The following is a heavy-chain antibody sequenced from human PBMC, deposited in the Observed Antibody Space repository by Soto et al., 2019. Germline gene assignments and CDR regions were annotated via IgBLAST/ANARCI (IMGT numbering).Heavy chain of an antibody. J-gene: IGHJ6*02. D-gene: IGHD3-16*01. CDR2: ISWNGGST. Sequence: GGSLRLSCAASGFSFSDYSMNWVRQAPGKGLEWVSGISWNGGSTGYADSVKGRFTISRDNAKNSLYLQMNSLRAEDTALYYCARDLYYYYYYGMDVWGQGTTVTVSS. CDR1: GFSFSDYS. CDR3: ARDLYYYYYYGMDV. V-gene: IGHV3-20*04.